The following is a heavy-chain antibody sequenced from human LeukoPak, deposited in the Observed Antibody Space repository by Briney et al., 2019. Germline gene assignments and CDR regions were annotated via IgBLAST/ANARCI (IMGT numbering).Heavy chain of an antibody. J-gene: IGHJ4*02. CDR3: AKDRQWLIPEGGSFDY. CDR2: ISATGGST. CDR1: GFTFNKYA. V-gene: IGHV3-23*01. Sequence: PGGSLRLSCAASGFTFNKYAMTWVRQAPGKGLQWVSTISATGGSTYYADSMKGRFTISRDTSKNTVYLQINSLRPEDTAIYYCAKDRQWLIPEGGSFDYRGQGTLLTVSS. D-gene: IGHD5-12*01.